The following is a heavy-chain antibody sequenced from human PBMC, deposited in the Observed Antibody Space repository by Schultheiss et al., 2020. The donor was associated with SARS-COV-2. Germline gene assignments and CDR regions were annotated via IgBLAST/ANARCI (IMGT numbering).Heavy chain of an antibody. D-gene: IGHD3-9*01. Sequence: SETLSLTCTVSGGSISSGGYYWSWIRQHPGKGLEWIEEINHSGSTNYNQSLKSRVTISVDTSKNQFSLKLSSVTAADTAVYYCARSYDILTPFDYWGQGTLVTVSS. CDR3: ARSYDILTPFDY. CDR2: INHSGST. V-gene: IGHV4-61*08. J-gene: IGHJ4*02. CDR1: GGSISSGGYY.